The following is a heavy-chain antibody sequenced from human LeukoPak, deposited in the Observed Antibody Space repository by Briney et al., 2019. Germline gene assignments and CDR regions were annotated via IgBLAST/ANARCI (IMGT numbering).Heavy chain of an antibody. CDR3: ARARFSFHGGNYRSLYGIDL. D-gene: IGHD4-23*01. J-gene: IGHJ6*02. V-gene: IGHV1-69*13. Sequence: SVKVSCKASGGTFSSYAISWVRQAPGQGLEWMGGIIPIFGTANYAQKFQGRVTITADESTSTAYMELSSLRSEDTAVYYCARARFSFHGGNYRSLYGIDLRGQGTTVTVSS. CDR1: GGTFSSYA. CDR2: IIPIFGTA.